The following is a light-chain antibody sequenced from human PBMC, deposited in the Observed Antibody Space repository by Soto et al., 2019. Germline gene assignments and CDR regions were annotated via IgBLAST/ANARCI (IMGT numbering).Light chain of an antibody. V-gene: IGKV3-15*01. CDR2: DAS. CDR1: QSVQSK. Sequence: EILMTQSPATLSVSPGERGTLSCRASQSVQSKLAWYQQKPGQPPRLLIYDASTRATGIPARFSGSGSGTTFSLTISLLQSEDFADYYCHQDDVWLTFGGGTRVEI. CDR3: HQDDVWLT. J-gene: IGKJ4*01.